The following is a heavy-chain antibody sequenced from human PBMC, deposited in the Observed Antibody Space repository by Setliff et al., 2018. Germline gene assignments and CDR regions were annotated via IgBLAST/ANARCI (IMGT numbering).Heavy chain of an antibody. Sequence: GGSLRLSCAASGFIFSSSQMSWVRQAPGKGLDWVAMIMTDGSGKYYVDSVEGRFTISRDISTNTLFLEIDSLRSEDTGLYYCAREGSIGWSQYFHHWGQGTPVTVSS. CDR3: AREGSIGWSQYFHH. D-gene: IGHD6-19*01. J-gene: IGHJ1*01. CDR1: GFIFSSSQ. CDR2: IMTDGSGK. V-gene: IGHV3-7*01.